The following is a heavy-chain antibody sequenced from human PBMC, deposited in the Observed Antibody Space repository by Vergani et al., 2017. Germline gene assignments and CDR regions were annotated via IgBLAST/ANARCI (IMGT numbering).Heavy chain of an antibody. CDR1: GFTFSSYA. D-gene: IGHD3-10*01. J-gene: IGHJ4*02. CDR2: ISGSGGST. Sequence: VQLVESGGGVVQPGRSLRLSCAASGFTFSSYAMSWVRQAPGKGLEWVSAISGSGGSTYYADSVKGRFTISRDNSKNTLYLQMNSLRAEDTAVYYCAKATMVRGTSNDYWGQGTLVTVSS. V-gene: IGHV3-23*04. CDR3: AKATMVRGTSNDY.